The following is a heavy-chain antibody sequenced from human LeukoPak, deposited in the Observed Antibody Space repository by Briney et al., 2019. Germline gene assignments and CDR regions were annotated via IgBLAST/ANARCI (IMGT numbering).Heavy chain of an antibody. CDR1: GFTVSSNY. CDR3: ARGGNPRFFDY. Sequence: GGSLRLSCAASGFTVSSNYMSWVRQAPGKGLEWVSVIYSGGSTYYADSVKGRFTISRDNSKNTLYLQMNSLTAEDTAVYYCARGGNPRFFDYWGQGTLVTVSS. D-gene: IGHD4-23*01. J-gene: IGHJ4*02. CDR2: IYSGGST. V-gene: IGHV3-53*01.